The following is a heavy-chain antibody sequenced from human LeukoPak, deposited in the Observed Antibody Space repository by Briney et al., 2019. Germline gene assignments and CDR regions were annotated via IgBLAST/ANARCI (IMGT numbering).Heavy chain of an antibody. V-gene: IGHV1-46*01. J-gene: IGHJ6*02. D-gene: IGHD2-15*01. Sequence: ASVKVSCKASGYTFTTYYMHWVRQAPGQGFEWMGIINSSGGSTSYAQRFQGRVTMTRDTSTSTVHMDLSSLRFEDTAVYYCARDPYCSGGSCYSKDYYYGMDVWGQGTTVTVSS. CDR2: INSSGGST. CDR1: GYTFTTYY. CDR3: ARDPYCSGGSCYSKDYYYGMDV.